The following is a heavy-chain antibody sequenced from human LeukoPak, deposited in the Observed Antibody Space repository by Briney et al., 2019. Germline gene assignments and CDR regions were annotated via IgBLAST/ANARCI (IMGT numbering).Heavy chain of an antibody. CDR2: ISGSGGST. J-gene: IGHJ4*02. CDR3: AKRGVVIRVILVGFHKEAYYFDS. V-gene: IGHV3-23*01. Sequence: GGALTLSCAVSGITLSNYGMSWVRQAPGKGLEWVAGISGSGGSTNYADSVKGLFTISRDNPKNTLFLQMKSLRAEDTAVYFCAKRGVVIRVILVGFHKEAYYFDSWGQGALVTVSS. CDR1: GITLSNYG. D-gene: IGHD3-22*01.